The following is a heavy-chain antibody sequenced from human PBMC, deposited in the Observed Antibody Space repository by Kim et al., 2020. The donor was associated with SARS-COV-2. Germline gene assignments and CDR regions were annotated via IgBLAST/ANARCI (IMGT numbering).Heavy chain of an antibody. V-gene: IGHV3-49*04. CDR2: IRTKVHGGAT. CDR3: GRFGRDSSSLDD. D-gene: IGHD3-22*01. Sequence: GGSLRLSCTSSGFTFGDYALSWVRQAPGKGLEWVGFIRTKVHGGATEYAASVKGRFTISRDDSKSIAYLQMNSLKTEDTAVYYCGRFGRDSSSLDDWGQGATVTVSS. CDR1: GFTFGDYA. J-gene: IGHJ6*02.